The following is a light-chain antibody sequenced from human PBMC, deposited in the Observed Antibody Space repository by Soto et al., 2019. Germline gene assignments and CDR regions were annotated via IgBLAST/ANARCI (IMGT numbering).Light chain of an antibody. CDR1: GSDIGAYNY. Sequence: VLTHPASVSGSPGQSITISCTGSGSDIGAYNYVSWYQQHPGKAPKLLIHGVTRRPSGVSSRFSASKSAYTASLTISGLQAEDEATYFCSSFTTSYFYVFGPGTKVTVL. V-gene: IGLV2-14*01. J-gene: IGLJ1*01. CDR3: SSFTTSYFYV. CDR2: GVT.